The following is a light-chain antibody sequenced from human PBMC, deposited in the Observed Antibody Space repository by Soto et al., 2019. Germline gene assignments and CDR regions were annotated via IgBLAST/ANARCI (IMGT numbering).Light chain of an antibody. J-gene: IGKJ1*01. CDR2: AAS. CDR1: QSISNF. CDR3: QQCHSTPPT. Sequence: DIQMTQSPSSLSASVGDRVTITCRASQSISNFLNWYQQRQGQVPKLLIYAASTLHTGVPSRFSGSGSGTDFTLTITSLQPEDFTTYYCQQCHSTPPTFGQGTKVEIK. V-gene: IGKV1-39*01.